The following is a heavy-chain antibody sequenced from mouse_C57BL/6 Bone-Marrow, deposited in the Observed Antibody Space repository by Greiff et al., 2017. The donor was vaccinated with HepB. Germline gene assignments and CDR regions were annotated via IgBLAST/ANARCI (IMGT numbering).Heavy chain of an antibody. CDR1: GFSLTSYG. CDR3: ARNSGGYFLSY. D-gene: IGHD2-3*01. Sequence: QVQLQQSGPGLVQPSQSLSITCTVSGFSLTSYGVHWVRQSPGKGLEWLGVIWSGGSTDYNAAFISRMSISKDNSKSQVFFKMNSLQAVDTAIYYCARNSGGYFLSYWGQGTLVTVSA. V-gene: IGHV2-2*01. CDR2: IWSGGST. J-gene: IGHJ3*01.